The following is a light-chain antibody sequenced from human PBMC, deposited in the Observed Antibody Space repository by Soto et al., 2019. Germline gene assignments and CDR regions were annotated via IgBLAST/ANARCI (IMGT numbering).Light chain of an antibody. CDR1: QSISSY. J-gene: IGKJ3*01. CDR2: AAS. CDR3: QQYGSSLFT. Sequence: DIQMTQSPSSLSASVGDRVTITCRASQSISSYLNWYQQKPGKAPKLLIYAASSLQSGVPSRFSGSGSGTDFTLTISSLPPEDFATYYCQQYGSSLFTFGPGTKLDIK. V-gene: IGKV1-39*01.